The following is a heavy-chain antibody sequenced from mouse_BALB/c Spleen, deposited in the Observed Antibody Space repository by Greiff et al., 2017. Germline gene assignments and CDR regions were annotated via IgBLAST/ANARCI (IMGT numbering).Heavy chain of an antibody. V-gene: IGHV1-4*02. D-gene: IGHD2-3*01. CDR2: INPSSGYT. Sequence: VQLQESAAELARPGASVKMSCKASGYTFTSYTMHWVKQRPGQGLEWIGYINPSSGYTEYNQKFKDKTTLTADKSSSTAYMQLSSLTSEDSAVYYGARGRTMMYYFDDWGQGTTLTVSS. J-gene: IGHJ2*01. CDR3: ARGRTMMYYFDD. CDR1: GYTFTSYT.